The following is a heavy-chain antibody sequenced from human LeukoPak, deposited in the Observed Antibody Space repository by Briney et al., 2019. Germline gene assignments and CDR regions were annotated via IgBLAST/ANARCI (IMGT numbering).Heavy chain of an antibody. CDR3: ARGLKDGYNCCDY. CDR1: GGSFSGYY. V-gene: IGHV4-34*01. J-gene: IGHJ4*02. Sequence: KPSETLSLTCAVYGGSFSGYYWSWIRQPPGKGLEWIGEINHSGSTNYNPSLKSRVTISVDTSKNQFSLKLSSVTAADTAVYYCARGLKDGYNCCDYWGQGTLVTVSS. CDR2: INHSGST. D-gene: IGHD5-24*01.